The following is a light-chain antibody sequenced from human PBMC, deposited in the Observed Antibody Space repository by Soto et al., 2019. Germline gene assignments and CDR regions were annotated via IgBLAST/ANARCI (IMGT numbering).Light chain of an antibody. J-gene: IGKJ1*01. CDR1: QSVSSSY. V-gene: IGKV3D-20*01. CDR2: DAS. CDR3: QQYGSSPWT. Sequence: EIVLTQSPGTLSLSPGERATLSCGASQSVSSSYSAWYQQKPGLAPRLLIYDASSRATGIPDRFSGSGSGTDFTLTISRLEPEDFAVYYCQQYGSSPWTFGQGTRVEIK.